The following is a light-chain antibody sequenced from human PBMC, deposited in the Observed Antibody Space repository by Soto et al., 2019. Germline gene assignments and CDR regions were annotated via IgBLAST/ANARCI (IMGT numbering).Light chain of an antibody. CDR2: GAS. CDR1: QYISTY. J-gene: IGKJ1*01. Sequence: DIQMTQSPSSLSASVGDRVIITCRASQYISTYLNWYQQKPGEAPKLLIYGASSLQSGVPSRFSGTGSGTDFTLTISSLQPEDFATYHCQQTHDFWTFGQGTKVDIK. CDR3: QQTHDFWT. V-gene: IGKV1-39*01.